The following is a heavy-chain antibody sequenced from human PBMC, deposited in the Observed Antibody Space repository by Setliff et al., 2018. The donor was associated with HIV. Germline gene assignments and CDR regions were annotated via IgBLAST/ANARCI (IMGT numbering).Heavy chain of an antibody. J-gene: IGHJ6*03. CDR3: ARVTTTVTAYYYYYMDV. D-gene: IGHD4-17*01. CDR1: GYTFTNYY. CDR2: INPNSGGT. V-gene: IGHV1-2*02. Sequence: ASVKVSCKASGYTFTNYYMHWVRQAPGQGLEWMGWINPNSGGTNYAQKFQGRVTMTRDTSISTAYMELSRLRSDDTAVYYCARVTTTVTAYYYYYMDVWGKGTTVTVSS.